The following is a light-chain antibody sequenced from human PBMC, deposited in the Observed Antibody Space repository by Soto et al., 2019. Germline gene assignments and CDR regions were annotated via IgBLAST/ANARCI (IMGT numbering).Light chain of an antibody. CDR2: FAS. Sequence: EIVMTQSPATLSVSPGEKATISCRASQSLNNNLAWYQQKPGQGPRLLIYFASTRATGIPARFSGSGSGTEFSLTISSLQSEDFASYYCQQYIAWPLTFGGGTKVE. J-gene: IGKJ4*01. CDR3: QQYIAWPLT. V-gene: IGKV3-15*01. CDR1: QSLNNN.